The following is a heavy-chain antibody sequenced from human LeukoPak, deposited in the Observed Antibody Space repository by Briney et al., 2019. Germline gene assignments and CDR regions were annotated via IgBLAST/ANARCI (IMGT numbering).Heavy chain of an antibody. J-gene: IGHJ4*02. CDR1: GGSFSGYS. V-gene: IGHV4-34*01. CDR2: INHSGST. Sequence: SETLSLTCAVYGGSFSGYSWTWIRQPPGKGLEWIGEINHSGSTNYNPSLKSRVTISVDTSKNQFSLKLSSVTAADTAVYYCAREEDFWSGYCDYWGQGALVTVSS. CDR3: AREEDFWSGYCDY. D-gene: IGHD3-3*01.